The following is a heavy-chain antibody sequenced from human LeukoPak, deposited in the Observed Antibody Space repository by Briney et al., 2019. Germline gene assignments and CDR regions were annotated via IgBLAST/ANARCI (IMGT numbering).Heavy chain of an antibody. J-gene: IGHJ5*02. CDR2: INHSGST. D-gene: IGHD6-19*01. CDR1: GGSFSGYY. Sequence: SETLSLTCAVYGGSFSGYYWSWIRQPPGKGLEWIGEINHSGSTNYNPSLKSRVTISVDTSKNQFSLKLSSVTAADTAVYYCARRPGDSSGWYEDNWFDPWGQGTLVTVSS. V-gene: IGHV4-34*01. CDR3: ARRPGDSSGWYEDNWFDP.